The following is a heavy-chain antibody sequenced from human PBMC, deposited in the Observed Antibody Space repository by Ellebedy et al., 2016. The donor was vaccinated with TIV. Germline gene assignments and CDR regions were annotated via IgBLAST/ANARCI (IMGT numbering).Heavy chain of an antibody. D-gene: IGHD4-17*01. J-gene: IGHJ4*02. V-gene: IGHV4-31*03. CDR2: IYYSGST. Sequence: SETLSLXCTVSGGSISSGGYYWSWIRQHPGKGLEWIGYIYYSGSTYYNPSLKSRVTISVDTSKNQFSLKLSSVTAADTAVYYCARAKSGAYDYGDSQEEYYFDYWGQGTLVTVSS. CDR1: GGSISSGGYY. CDR3: ARAKSGAYDYGDSQEEYYFDY.